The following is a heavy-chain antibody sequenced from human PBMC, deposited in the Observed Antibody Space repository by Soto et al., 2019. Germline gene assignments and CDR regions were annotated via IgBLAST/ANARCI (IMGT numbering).Heavy chain of an antibody. J-gene: IGHJ4*02. CDR3: VKDRGGPDDC. V-gene: IGHV3-23*01. CDR2: ITSGGST. CDR1: GFTFSSYG. Sequence: GSLRLSCAASGFTFSSYGMTWVRQAPGEGLRWVSGITSGGSTFYADSVKGRFTISRDNSKNTVYLQMNSLRGDDTAVYYCVKDRGGPDDCWGQGALVTVSS. D-gene: IGHD2-15*01.